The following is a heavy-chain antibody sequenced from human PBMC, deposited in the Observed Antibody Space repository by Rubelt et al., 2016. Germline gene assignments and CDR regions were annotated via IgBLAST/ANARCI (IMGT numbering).Heavy chain of an antibody. V-gene: IGHV3-NL1*01. J-gene: IGHJ4*02. D-gene: IGHD4-17*01. CDR2: ITWDGATT. CDR3: AKDGRRDDYGDSRPLDY. Sequence: VSFITWDGATTYYADSVKGRFTISRDNPESTLYLQMNSLRAEDTAVYYCAKDGRRDDYGDSRPLDYWGQGTLVTVSS.